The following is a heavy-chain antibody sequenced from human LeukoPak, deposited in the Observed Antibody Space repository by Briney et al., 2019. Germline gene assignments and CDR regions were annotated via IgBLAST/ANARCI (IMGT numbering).Heavy chain of an antibody. J-gene: IGHJ3*02. D-gene: IGHD6-19*01. CDR1: GGTFSSYA. Sequence: SVKVSCKASGGTFSSYAISWVRQASGQGLEWMGSNIPIFGTANYAQKFQGRVTITTDESTSTAYMELRSLSSEDTDVYYCARDRSSGWYGDAFDIWGQGTMVTVSS. V-gene: IGHV1-69*05. CDR2: NIPIFGTA. CDR3: ARDRSSGWYGDAFDI.